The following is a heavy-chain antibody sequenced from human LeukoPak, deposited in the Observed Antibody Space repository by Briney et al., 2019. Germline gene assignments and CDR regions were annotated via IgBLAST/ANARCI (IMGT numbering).Heavy chain of an antibody. J-gene: IGHJ6*03. V-gene: IGHV3-74*01. D-gene: IGHD1-26*01. CDR2: INRDGGLT. Sequence: GGSLRLSCVASGFTFSENWMHWVRQAPGKGLAWVSHINRDGGLTNYADSVKGRFTISRDNAKNSLNLQMESLSAEDTAVYYCARESGIMVGDYYYYYMDVWGIGTTVTVSS. CDR3: ARESGIMVGDYYYYYMDV. CDR1: GFTFSENW.